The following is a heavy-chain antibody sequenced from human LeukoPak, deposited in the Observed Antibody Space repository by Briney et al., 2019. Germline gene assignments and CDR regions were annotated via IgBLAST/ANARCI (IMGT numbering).Heavy chain of an antibody. CDR1: GGSISSGGYY. D-gene: IGHD6-13*01. V-gene: IGHV4-31*03. Sequence: SETLSLTCTVSGGSISSGGYYWSWIRQHPGKGLEWIGYIYYSGSTYYNPSLKSRVTISVDTSKNQFSLKLSSVTAADTAVYYCARTASEYSISWIDWGQGTLVTVSS. J-gene: IGHJ1*01. CDR2: IYYSGST. CDR3: ARTASEYSISWID.